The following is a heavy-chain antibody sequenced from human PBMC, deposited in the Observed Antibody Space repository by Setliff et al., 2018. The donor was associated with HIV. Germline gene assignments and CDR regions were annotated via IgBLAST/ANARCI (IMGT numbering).Heavy chain of an antibody. D-gene: IGHD3-3*01. Sequence: GGSLRLSCAASGFTFRNYKFNWVRQAPGRGLGWVSSISIGSGGAIDYADSVQGRFTISRDNSKNSLYLQMNGLRVEDTGVYYCARDNLYYNLYDGSPVYGMDVWGQGTTVTVSS. CDR3: ARDNLYYNLYDGSPVYGMDV. J-gene: IGHJ6*02. CDR2: ISIGSGGAI. V-gene: IGHV3-21*01. CDR1: GFTFRNYK.